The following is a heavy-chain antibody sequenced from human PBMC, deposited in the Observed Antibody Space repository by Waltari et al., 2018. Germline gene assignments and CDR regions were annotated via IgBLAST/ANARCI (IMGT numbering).Heavy chain of an antibody. V-gene: IGHV4-39*07. D-gene: IGHD6-6*01. CDR2: IYYSWST. CDR3: AQSSSFVPLDY. Sequence: QLQLQESGPGLVKPSETLSLICTVSGGSISSSSYYWGWIRQPPGKGLEWVGGIYYSWSTDYNPSLKSRVTRSLDTSKNQLSLKRSSVTAADTAVYYWAQSSSFVPLDYWGQGTLVTVSS. CDR1: GGSISSSSYY. J-gene: IGHJ4*02.